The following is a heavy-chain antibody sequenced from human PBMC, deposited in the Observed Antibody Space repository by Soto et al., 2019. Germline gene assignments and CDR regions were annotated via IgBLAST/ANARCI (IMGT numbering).Heavy chain of an antibody. CDR1: GYTFTNYY. V-gene: IGHV1-46*01. CDR2: INPSGGSA. J-gene: IGHJ5*02. Sequence: ASVKVSCKASGYTFTNYYMHWVRQAPGQGLEWMGIINPSGGSASYAQKFQGRVTMTRDTSTSTVYMELSSLRSEDTAVYYYAREPMVRGVTPLPWFDPWGQGTLVTVSS. CDR3: AREPMVRGVTPLPWFDP. D-gene: IGHD3-10*01.